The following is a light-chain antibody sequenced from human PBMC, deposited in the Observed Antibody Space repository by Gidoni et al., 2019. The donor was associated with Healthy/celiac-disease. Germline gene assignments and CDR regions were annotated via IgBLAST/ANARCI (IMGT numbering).Light chain of an antibody. CDR3: QQYGSSPWT. Sequence: DIVLTQSPGTLSLSPGESATLSCRASPNVSSSYLAWYQQKPGKAPRLLIYGASSRATGIPDRFSGSGSGTDFTLTISRLEPEDFAVYYCQQYGSSPWTFGQGTKVEIK. CDR1: PNVSSSY. V-gene: IGKV3-20*01. J-gene: IGKJ1*01. CDR2: GAS.